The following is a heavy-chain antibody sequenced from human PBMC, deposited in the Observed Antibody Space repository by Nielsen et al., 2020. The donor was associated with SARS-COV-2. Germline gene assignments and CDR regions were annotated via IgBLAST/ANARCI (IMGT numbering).Heavy chain of an antibody. D-gene: IGHD6-13*01. CDR1: GFTLSSYN. J-gene: IGHJ5*02. CDR3: AREPIAADH. V-gene: IGHV3-7*03. CDR2: IKHDGSEM. Sequence: GESLKISCAASGFTLSSYNMHWVRQAPGKGLEWVANIKHDGSEMYYVDSVKGRFIISRDSANSSLYLQMNSLRVEDTALYYCAREPIAADHWGQGTLVTVSS.